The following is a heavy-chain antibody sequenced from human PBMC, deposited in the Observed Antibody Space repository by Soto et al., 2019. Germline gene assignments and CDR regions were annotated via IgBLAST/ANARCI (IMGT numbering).Heavy chain of an antibody. CDR2: IYYSGST. CDR3: ASGGRDSSGYYSWFDP. Sequence: PSETLSLTCTVSGGSISSSSYYWGWIRQPPGKGLEWIGSIYYSGSTYYNPSLKSRVTISVDTSKNQFSLKLSSVTAADTAVYYCASGGRDSSGYYSWFDPWGQGTLVTVYS. J-gene: IGHJ5*02. D-gene: IGHD3-22*01. CDR1: GGSISSSSYY. V-gene: IGHV4-39*01.